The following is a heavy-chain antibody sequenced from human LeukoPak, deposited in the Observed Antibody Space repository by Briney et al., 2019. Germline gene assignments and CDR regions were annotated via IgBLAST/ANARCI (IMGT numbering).Heavy chain of an antibody. D-gene: IGHD3-10*01. V-gene: IGHV4-59*01. CDR1: GGSFSGYY. J-gene: IGHJ6*02. CDR3: ARHTARPDYYGSGSYPHYGMDV. Sequence: SETLSLTCAVYGGSFSGYYWSWIRQPPGKGLEWIGYIYYSGSTNYNPSLKSRVTISVDTSKNQFSLKLSSVTAADTAVYYCARHTARPDYYGSGSYPHYGMDVWGQGTTVTLSS. CDR2: IYYSGST.